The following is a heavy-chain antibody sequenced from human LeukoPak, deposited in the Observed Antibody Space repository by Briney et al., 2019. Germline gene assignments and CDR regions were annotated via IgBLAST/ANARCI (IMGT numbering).Heavy chain of an antibody. CDR2: ISGSGGST. D-gene: IGHD3-3*01. V-gene: IGHV3-23*01. CDR1: GFTFSSYT. J-gene: IGHJ4*02. CDR3: AKDRTTYYDFWSGYYSGGFDY. Sequence: GGSLRLSCAASGFTFSSYTMSWVRQAPGKGLEWVSAISGSGGSTYYADSVKGRFTIFRDNSKNTLYLQMNSLRAEDTAVYYCAKDRTTYYDFWSGYYSGGFDYWGQGTLVTVSS.